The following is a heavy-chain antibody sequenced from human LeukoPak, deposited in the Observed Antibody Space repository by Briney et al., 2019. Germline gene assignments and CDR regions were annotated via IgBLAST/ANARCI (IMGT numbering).Heavy chain of an antibody. Sequence: GASVKVSCKASGYTFTSYGISWLRQAPGQGLEWMGWISAYNGNTNYAQNLQGRVTMTTETSTSTAYMELRSLRSDDTAVYYCARDGNGDYSDYWGQGTPVTVPS. CDR2: ISAYNGNT. D-gene: IGHD1-1*01. CDR3: ARDGNGDYSDY. CDR1: GYTFTSYG. V-gene: IGHV1-18*01. J-gene: IGHJ4*02.